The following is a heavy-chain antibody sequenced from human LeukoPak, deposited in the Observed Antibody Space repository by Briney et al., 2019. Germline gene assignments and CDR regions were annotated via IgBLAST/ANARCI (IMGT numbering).Heavy chain of an antibody. CDR3: ARAGAVVTMFFDF. CDR1: GYTFTSYG. D-gene: IGHD2-21*02. Sequence: ASVKVSCKASGYTFTSYGISWVRQAPGQGLEWMGWISAYNGNTNYPQKFQGRVTLTTDTSTSTAYMELRSLTSDDTALYYCARAGAVVTMFFDFWRQGTLVTVSS. V-gene: IGHV1-18*01. CDR2: ISAYNGNT. J-gene: IGHJ4*02.